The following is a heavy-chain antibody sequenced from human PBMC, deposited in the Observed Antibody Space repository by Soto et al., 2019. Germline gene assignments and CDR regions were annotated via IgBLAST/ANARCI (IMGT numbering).Heavy chain of an antibody. CDR3: AREANTSGYYQDY. D-gene: IGHD3-22*01. CDR2: INGDGSST. J-gene: IGHJ4*01. CDR1: GFTFSNYY. V-gene: IGHV3-74*01. Sequence: WGSLRLSCAVSGFTFSNYYMHWVRQVPGKGLVWVSRINGDGSSTSYADSVKGRFTISRDNAKNTLYLQMNSLRAEDTAVFYCAREANTSGYYQDYWGHGTLVTVSS.